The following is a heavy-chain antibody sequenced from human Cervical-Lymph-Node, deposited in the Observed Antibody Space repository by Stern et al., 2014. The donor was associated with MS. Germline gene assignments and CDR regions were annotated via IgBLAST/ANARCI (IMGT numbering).Heavy chain of an antibody. CDR2: ISGSGHST. CDR3: AKDHRIAAPGSTPFDS. D-gene: IGHD6-13*01. CDR1: GFTFNIYA. V-gene: IGHV3-23*04. Sequence: EVQLVESGGGVAQPGGSLRLSCAVSGFTFNIYAMNWVRQAPGQGLVLVSSISGSGHSTYYTDSVQGRFTISRDNSKKILYLQMNGLRAEDTAVYYCAKDHRIAAPGSTPFDSWGPGTLVTVSS. J-gene: IGHJ4*02.